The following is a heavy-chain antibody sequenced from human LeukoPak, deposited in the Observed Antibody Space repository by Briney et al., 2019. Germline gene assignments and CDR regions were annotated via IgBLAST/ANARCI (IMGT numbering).Heavy chain of an antibody. CDR1: GFTFSSYS. CDR2: ISSSSTVI. V-gene: IGHV3-48*01. J-gene: IGHJ4*02. Sequence: GGSLRLSCAASGFTFSSYSMNWAPQAPGKGLEWVSYISSSSTVIYYADSVKGRFTVSRDNSKNTLHLQMNSLRVEDTAVYYCARVWRGNTYGPGDYWGQGTLVTVSS. D-gene: IGHD5-18*01. CDR3: ARVWRGNTYGPGDY.